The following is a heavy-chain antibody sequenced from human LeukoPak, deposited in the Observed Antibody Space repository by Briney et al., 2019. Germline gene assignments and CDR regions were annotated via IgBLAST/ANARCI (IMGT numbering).Heavy chain of an antibody. V-gene: IGHV4-4*07. CDR3: ARDRGLGYCSGGSCIDYYYYYMDV. CDR2: IYTSGST. J-gene: IGHJ6*03. D-gene: IGHD2-15*01. CDR1: GGSFSGYY. Sequence: SETLSLTCAVYGGSFSGYYWSWIRQPPGKVLEWIGRIYTSGSTNYNPSLKSRVTMSVDTSKNQFSLKLSSVTAADTAVYYCARDRGLGYCSGGSCIDYYYYYMDVWGKGTTVTISS.